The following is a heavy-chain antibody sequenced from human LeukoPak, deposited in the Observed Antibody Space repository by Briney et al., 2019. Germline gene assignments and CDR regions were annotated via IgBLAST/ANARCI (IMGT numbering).Heavy chain of an antibody. CDR2: IYSSGST. D-gene: IGHD5-18*01. V-gene: IGHV4-59*01. Sequence: SETLSLTCTVSGGSISKYYWSWIRQPPGKGLEWIGYIYSSGSTNYNPSLKSRVTISIDTSKNQFSLKLSSMTAADTAVYYCARVALEYSYRNFDYWGQGTLVTVSS. J-gene: IGHJ4*01. CDR3: ARVALEYSYRNFDY. CDR1: GGSISKYY.